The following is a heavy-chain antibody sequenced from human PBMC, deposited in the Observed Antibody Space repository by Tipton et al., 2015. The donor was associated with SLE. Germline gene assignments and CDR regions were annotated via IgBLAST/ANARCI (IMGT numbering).Heavy chain of an antibody. V-gene: IGHV4-39*07. CDR3: ARTDDPIFGVVRAFDI. Sequence: LRLSCTVSGGSTSSSSYYWAWIRQPPGKGLEWIGNLYYTGSTYYNPSLKSRVTISLDTSKNQFSLKLSSVTAADTAVYYCARTDDPIFGVVRAFDIWGQGTMVTVSS. J-gene: IGHJ3*02. CDR1: GGSTSSSSYY. D-gene: IGHD3-3*01. CDR2: LYYTGST.